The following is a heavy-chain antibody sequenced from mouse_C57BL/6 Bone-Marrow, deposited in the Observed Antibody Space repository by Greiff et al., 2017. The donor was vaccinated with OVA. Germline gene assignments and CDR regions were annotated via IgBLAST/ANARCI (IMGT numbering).Heavy chain of an antibody. CDR2: ISSGSSTI. Sequence: EVMLVESGGGLVKPGGSLKLSCAASGFTFSDYGMHWVRQAPEKGLEWVAYISSGSSTIYYAETVKGRVTFSRDNAKNNLFLQKTSLRSEDTAMYYGARPHYYAMDYWGQGTSVTVSS. CDR3: ARPHYYAMDY. V-gene: IGHV5-17*01. CDR1: GFTFSDYG. J-gene: IGHJ4*01.